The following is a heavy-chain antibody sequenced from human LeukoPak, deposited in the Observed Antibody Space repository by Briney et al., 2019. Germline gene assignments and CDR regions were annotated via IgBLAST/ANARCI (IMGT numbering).Heavy chain of an antibody. J-gene: IGHJ6*02. V-gene: IGHV3-74*01. D-gene: IGHD3-10*01. CDR1: GFTFSSYA. CDR3: ARDPRRVDRFRFRDYYYYYGMDV. Sequence: GGSLRLSCAASGFTFSSYAMSWVRQAPGKGLMWVSRINSDGSSISYADSVKGRFTISRDNAKNTLSLQMTSLRAEDTAVYYCARDPRRVDRFRFRDYYYYYGMDVWGQGTTVIVSS. CDR2: INSDGSSI.